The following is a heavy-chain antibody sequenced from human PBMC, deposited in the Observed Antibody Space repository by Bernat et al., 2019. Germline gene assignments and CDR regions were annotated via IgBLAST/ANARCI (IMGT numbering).Heavy chain of an antibody. Sequence: EVQLVESGGGLVQPGGSLRLSCAASGFTFSSYSMNWVRQAPGKGLEWVSYISSSSSTIYYADSVKGRFTISRDNAKNSLYLQMNSLRAEDTAVYYCAPLYSSSWYNFDYWGQGTLVTVSS. D-gene: IGHD6-13*01. J-gene: IGHJ4*02. CDR2: ISSSSSTI. CDR3: APLYSSSWYNFDY. CDR1: GFTFSSYS. V-gene: IGHV3-48*01.